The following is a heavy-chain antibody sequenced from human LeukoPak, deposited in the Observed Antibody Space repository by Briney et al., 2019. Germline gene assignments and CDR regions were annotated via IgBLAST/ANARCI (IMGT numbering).Heavy chain of an antibody. CDR3: ARVGYMVRGYDAFDI. V-gene: IGHV3-7*01. CDR2: IKQDGSEK. Sequence: QAGGSLRLSCAASGFTFSSYWMSWVRQAPGKGLEWVANIKQDGSEKYYVDSVKGRFTISRDNAKNSLYLQMNSLRAEDTAVYYCARVGYMVRGYDAFDIWGQGTMVTVSS. CDR1: GFTFSSYW. J-gene: IGHJ3*02. D-gene: IGHD3-10*01.